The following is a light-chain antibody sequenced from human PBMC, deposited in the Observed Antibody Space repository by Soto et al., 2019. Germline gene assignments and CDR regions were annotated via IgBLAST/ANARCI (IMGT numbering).Light chain of an antibody. V-gene: IGLV3-27*01. CDR2: KDS. J-gene: IGLJ2*01. Sequence: SYELTQPSSVSVSPGQTARITCSGDVLAKKYARWFQQKPGQAPVLVIYKDSERPSGIPERFSGSSSGTTVTLTISGAQVEDEADYYCYSAADNAEVVFGGGTKPPS. CDR1: VLAKKY. CDR3: YSAADNAEVV.